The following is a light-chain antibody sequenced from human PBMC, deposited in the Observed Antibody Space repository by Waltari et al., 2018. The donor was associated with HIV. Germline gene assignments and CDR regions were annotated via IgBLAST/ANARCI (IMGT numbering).Light chain of an antibody. CDR3: QQYGSSGT. Sequence: EIVLTQSPGTLSLSPGERGTLSCRASQSVSSSYLAWYQQKPGQAPRLLIYGASSRATGIPDRFSGSGSGTDFTLTISRLEPEDFAVYYCQQYGSSGTFGQGTKVEIK. CDR1: QSVSSSY. CDR2: GAS. V-gene: IGKV3-20*01. J-gene: IGKJ1*01.